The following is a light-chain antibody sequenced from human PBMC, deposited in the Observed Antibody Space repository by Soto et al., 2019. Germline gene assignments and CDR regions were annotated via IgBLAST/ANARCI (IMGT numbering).Light chain of an antibody. Sequence: VIWMTQSPSLLSASTGDRVTISCRMSQGISSYLAWYQQKPGKAPELLIYAASALESAVPSRFSGSGSGTYFGLSMSCLHAGDSATYYCQQYFSFPWTFGHQTKVEIK. CDR2: AAS. CDR3: QQYFSFPWT. CDR1: QGISSY. J-gene: IGKJ1*01. V-gene: IGKV1D-8*01.